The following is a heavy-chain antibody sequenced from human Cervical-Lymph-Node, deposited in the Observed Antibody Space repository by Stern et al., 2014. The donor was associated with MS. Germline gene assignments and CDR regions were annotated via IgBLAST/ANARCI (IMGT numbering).Heavy chain of an antibody. Sequence: QLQLQESGPGLVKASQTLSLTCTVSGDSINNGNYFWNWIRQRPGKGLEWLGYISHGGTAYYSPSFKSRVDISMNTPNNHFSLRLDSVTVADTAVYYCARQYSAYVLDGFDPWGQGTLVTVSS. CDR2: ISHGGTA. CDR1: GDSINNGNYF. D-gene: IGHD5-12*01. V-gene: IGHV4-31*03. CDR3: ARQYSAYVLDGFDP. J-gene: IGHJ5*02.